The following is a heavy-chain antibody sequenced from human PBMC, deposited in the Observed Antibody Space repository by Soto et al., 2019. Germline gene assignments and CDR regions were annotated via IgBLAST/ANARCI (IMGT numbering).Heavy chain of an antibody. D-gene: IGHD3-3*01. J-gene: IGHJ4*02. CDR1: GGTFSSYA. CDR2: IIPIFGTA. CDR3: ARDRGEIISIRIFGVPSLDY. Sequence: GASVKVSCKASGGTFSSYAISWVRQAPGQGLEWMGGIIPIFGTANYAQKFQGRVTITADESTSTAYMELSSLRSEDTAVYYCARDRGEIISIRIFGVPSLDYWGQGTLVTVSS. V-gene: IGHV1-69*13.